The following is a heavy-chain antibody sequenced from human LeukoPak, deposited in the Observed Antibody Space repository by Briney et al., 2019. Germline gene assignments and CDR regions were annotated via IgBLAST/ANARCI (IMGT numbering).Heavy chain of an antibody. CDR3: ARAVLHSSTLFDS. D-gene: IGHD3/OR15-3a*01. J-gene: IGHJ4*02. CDR1: GFTFSNYA. V-gene: IGHV3-23*01. CDR2: TIGTGGST. Sequence: GGSLRLSCAASGFTFSNYAMGWVRQAPGKGLEWVSGTIGTGGSTYYADSVKGRFTISRDNSKNTLYLQMNSLRAEDTAVYYCARAVLHSSTLFDSWGQGTLVTVSS.